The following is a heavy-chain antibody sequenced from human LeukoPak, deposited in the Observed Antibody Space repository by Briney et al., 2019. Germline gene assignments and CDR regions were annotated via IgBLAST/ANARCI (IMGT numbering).Heavy chain of an antibody. V-gene: IGHV1-18*01. D-gene: IGHD5-18*01. CDR2: ISAYNGKT. CDR3: ARDISGYSYGYGSYYYGMDV. Sequence: ASVKVSCKASGYTFTSYCISWVRQAPGQGLEWMGWISAYNGKTNYAQKLPGRVTMTTDTSTSTAYMELRSLRSDDTAVYYCARDISGYSYGYGSYYYGMDVWGQGTTVTVSS. J-gene: IGHJ6*02. CDR1: GYTFTSYC.